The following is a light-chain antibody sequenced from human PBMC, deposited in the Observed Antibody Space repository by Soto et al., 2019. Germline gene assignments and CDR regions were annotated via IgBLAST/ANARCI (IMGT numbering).Light chain of an antibody. V-gene: IGKV3-15*01. CDR1: HSVGNN. CDR3: QQYTDSPIT. Sequence: EIVMTQSPATLSVSPGERATLSCRASHSVGNNLAWYQQRPGQAPMLLIHGASTRASGVPARFSGSGSGTDFTLTISSLQSEEFAVYYCQQYTDSPITFGPGAKVDLK. J-gene: IGKJ3*01. CDR2: GAS.